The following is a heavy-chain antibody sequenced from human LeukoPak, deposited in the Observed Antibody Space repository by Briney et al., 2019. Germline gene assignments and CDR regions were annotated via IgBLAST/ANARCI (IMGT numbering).Heavy chain of an antibody. CDR3: ARESSGYYDFWSGYSHEDAFDI. J-gene: IGHJ3*02. CDR1: GYTFTSYD. D-gene: IGHD3-3*01. Sequence: ASVKVSCKASGYTFTSYDINWVRQATGQGLEWMGWMNPNSGNTGYAQKFQGRVNITRNSAIRTDYMELRRMRPKERAVYYCARESSGYYDFWSGYSHEDAFDIWGQGTMVTVSS. V-gene: IGHV1-8*03. CDR2: MNPNSGNT.